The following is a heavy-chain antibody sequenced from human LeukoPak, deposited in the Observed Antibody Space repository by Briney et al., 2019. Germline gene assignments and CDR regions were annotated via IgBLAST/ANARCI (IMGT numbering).Heavy chain of an antibody. CDR1: GYTFTRYY. D-gene: IGHD1-20*01. Sequence: ASVKVSCKASGYTFTRYYMHWVRPAPGQGLAWMGIINPSGGSTNYAQKFQGRVTITADKSTSTAYMELSSLRSEGTAVYYCARGRGPYNTHYDYWGQGTLVTVSS. CDR2: INPSGGST. V-gene: IGHV1-46*01. CDR3: ARGRGPYNTHYDY. J-gene: IGHJ4*02.